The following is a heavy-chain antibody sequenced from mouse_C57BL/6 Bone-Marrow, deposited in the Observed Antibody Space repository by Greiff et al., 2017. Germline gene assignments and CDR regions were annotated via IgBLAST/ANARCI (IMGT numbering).Heavy chain of an antibody. CDR1: GYTFTDHT. CDR3: ARRLYYYGSSYGGAMDY. D-gene: IGHD1-1*01. J-gene: IGHJ4*01. Sequence: VKLQESDAELVKPGASVKISCKVSGYTFTDHTIHWMKQRPEQGLEWIGYIYPRDGSTKYNEKFKGKATLTADKSSSTAYMQLNSLSSEDSAVYFCARRLYYYGSSYGGAMDYWGQGTSVTVSS. V-gene: IGHV1-78*01. CDR2: IYPRDGST.